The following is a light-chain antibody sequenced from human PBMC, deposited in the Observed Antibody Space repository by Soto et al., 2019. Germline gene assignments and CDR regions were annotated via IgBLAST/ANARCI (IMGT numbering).Light chain of an antibody. J-gene: IGKJ4*01. CDR3: QQYGNSPLT. V-gene: IGKV3-20*01. CDR1: QSVTSSY. Sequence: EIVLTQSPGTLSLSPGERANLSCRASQSVTSSYLAWYQQKPGQAPRLLIYGASSRATGIPDRFSGSGSGTDFTLTISRLEPEDFAVYYCQQYGNSPLTFGGGTKVEIK. CDR2: GAS.